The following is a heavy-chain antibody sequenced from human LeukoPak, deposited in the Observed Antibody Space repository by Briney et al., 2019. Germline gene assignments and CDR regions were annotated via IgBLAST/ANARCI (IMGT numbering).Heavy chain of an antibody. V-gene: IGHV4-59*01. D-gene: IGHD6-19*01. CDR3: ARHIVVAGGDAFDI. J-gene: IGHJ3*02. CDR2: IYSSGST. Sequence: PSETLSLTCTVSGGSISSYYWSWIRQPPGKGLEWIGYIYSSGSTDYNPSLKSRVTISVDTSKNQFSLKLSSVTAADTAVYYCARHIVVAGGDAFDIWGQGTMVTVSS. CDR1: GGSISSYY.